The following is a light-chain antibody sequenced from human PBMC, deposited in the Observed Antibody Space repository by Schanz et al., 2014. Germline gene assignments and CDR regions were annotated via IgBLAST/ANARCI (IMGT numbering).Light chain of an antibody. V-gene: IGLV2-14*03. J-gene: IGLJ1*01. CDR1: SSDVGGYNY. CDR3: CSFAGSAFV. Sequence: QSALTQPASVSGSPGQSITISCTGTSSDVGGYNYVSWYQQHPGKAPKLMICDVTNRPSGVSNRFSGSKSGNTASLTISGLQAEDEADYYCCSFAGSAFVFGTGTKVTVL. CDR2: DVT.